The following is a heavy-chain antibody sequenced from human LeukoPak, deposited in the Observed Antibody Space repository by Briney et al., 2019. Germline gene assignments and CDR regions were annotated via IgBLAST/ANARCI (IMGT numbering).Heavy chain of an antibody. CDR2: IYYSGST. Sequence: PSETLSLTCTVSGGSISSSSYYWGWIRQPPGKELEWIGSIYYSGSTYYNPSLKSRVTISVDTSKNQFSLKLSSVTAADTAVYYCASYYYDSSGYYKFDYWGQGTLVTVSS. D-gene: IGHD3-22*01. CDR3: ASYYYDSSGYYKFDY. J-gene: IGHJ4*02. CDR1: GGSISSSSYY. V-gene: IGHV4-39*01.